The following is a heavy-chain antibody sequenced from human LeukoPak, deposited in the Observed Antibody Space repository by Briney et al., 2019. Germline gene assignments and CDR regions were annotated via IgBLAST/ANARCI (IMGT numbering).Heavy chain of an antibody. CDR1: GGSISSYY. CDR2: IYYSGST. D-gene: IGHD6-19*01. CDR3: ARDGAVAAGGDY. V-gene: IGHV4-39*07. J-gene: IGHJ4*02. Sequence: SETLSLTCTVSGGSISSYYWGWIRQPPGKGLEWIGSIYYSGSTYYNPSFKSRVTISVDTSKNQFSLKLSSVTAADTAVYYCARDGAVAAGGDYWGQGTLVTVSS.